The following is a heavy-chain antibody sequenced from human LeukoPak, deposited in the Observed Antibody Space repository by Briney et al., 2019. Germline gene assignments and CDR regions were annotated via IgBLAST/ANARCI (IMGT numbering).Heavy chain of an antibody. V-gene: IGHV4-34*01. Sequence: SETLSLTCAVYGGSFSGYYWSWIRQPPGKGREWIGEINHSGSTNYNPSLKSRVTISVDTSKNQFSLKLSSVTAADTAVYYCARHGTQVVPAAKAYYYYYYMDVWGKGTTVTVSS. CDR1: GGSFSGYY. D-gene: IGHD2-2*01. CDR2: INHSGST. CDR3: ARHGTQVVPAAKAYYYYYYMDV. J-gene: IGHJ6*03.